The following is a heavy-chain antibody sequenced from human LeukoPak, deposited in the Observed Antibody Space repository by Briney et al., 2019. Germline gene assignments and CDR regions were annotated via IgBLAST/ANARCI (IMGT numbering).Heavy chain of an antibody. Sequence: TGGSLRLSCAASGFTFSSYEMNWLRQAPGKGLEWVSYISSSGSTIYYADSVKGRFTISRDNAKNSLYLQINSLRAEDTAVYYCAELGITMIGGVWGKGTTVTISS. J-gene: IGHJ6*04. V-gene: IGHV3-48*03. CDR3: AELGITMIGGV. CDR1: GFTFSSYE. CDR2: ISSSGSTI. D-gene: IGHD3-10*02.